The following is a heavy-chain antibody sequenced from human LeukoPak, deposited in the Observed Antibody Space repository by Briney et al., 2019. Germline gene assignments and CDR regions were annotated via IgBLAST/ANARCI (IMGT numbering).Heavy chain of an antibody. CDR3: ARGGFLRYFFN. CDR2: INHSGST. CDR1: GGSFSGYY. D-gene: IGHD3-9*01. J-gene: IGHJ4*02. Sequence: SETLSLTCAVYGGSFSGYYWSWIRQPPGKGLEWIGEINHSGSTNYNPSLKSRVTISVDTSKNQFSLKLSSVTAADTAVYYCARGGFLRYFFNWGQGTLVTVSS. V-gene: IGHV4-34*01.